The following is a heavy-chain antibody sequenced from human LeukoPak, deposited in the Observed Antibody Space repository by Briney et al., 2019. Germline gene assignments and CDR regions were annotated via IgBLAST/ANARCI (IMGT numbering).Heavy chain of an antibody. Sequence: ALVKVSCKASGYTFTGYFMHWVRQAPGQGLEWMGWINPNSGGTSYLQNFQGRVTMTRDTSISTAYMDLSRLRSDDTAVYYCARGRPGDYFDYWGQGTLVTVSS. J-gene: IGHJ4*02. CDR2: INPNSGGT. V-gene: IGHV1-2*02. CDR3: ARGRPGDYFDY. CDR1: GYTFTGYF. D-gene: IGHD6-25*01.